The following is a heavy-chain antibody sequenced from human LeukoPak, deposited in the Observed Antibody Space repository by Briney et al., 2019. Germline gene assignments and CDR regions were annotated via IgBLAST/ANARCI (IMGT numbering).Heavy chain of an antibody. D-gene: IGHD1-14*01. J-gene: IGHJ3*01. V-gene: IGHV3-21*01. CDR1: GFILSSFG. CDR2: ISGSSSDI. Sequence: GGSLRLSCAASGFILSSFGMHWVRQAPGKGLEWVSSISGSSSDIYYADSVKGRFTISRDNAKNSLYLQMNSLRAEDTAVYYCALNRDAFDLWGQGTMVTVSS. CDR3: ALNRDAFDL.